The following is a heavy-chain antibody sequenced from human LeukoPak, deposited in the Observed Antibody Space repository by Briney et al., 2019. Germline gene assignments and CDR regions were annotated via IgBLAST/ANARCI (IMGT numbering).Heavy chain of an antibody. J-gene: IGHJ6*04. CDR3: ARTDYDILTGARMDV. CDR2: ISAYNANT. Sequence: GASVKVSCKASGYTFTNYGITWVRQAPGQGLEWMGWISAYNANTNYAQKFQGRVTMTTDTSTSTVYMELRSPRSDDTAIYYCARTDYDILTGARMDVWGKGTTVTVSS. D-gene: IGHD3-9*01. V-gene: IGHV1-18*04. CDR1: GYTFTNYG.